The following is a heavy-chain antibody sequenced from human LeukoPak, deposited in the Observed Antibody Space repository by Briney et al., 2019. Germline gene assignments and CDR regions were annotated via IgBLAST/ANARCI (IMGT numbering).Heavy chain of an antibody. CDR1: GFTFSSYG. CDR3: AKDGPDYFDY. CDR2: ISYDGSNK. J-gene: IGHJ4*02. Sequence: GGSLRLSCAASGFTFSSYGMHWVRQAPGKGLEWVAVISYDGSNKYYADSVKGRFTISRGNSKNTLYLQMNSLRAEDTAVYYCAKDGPDYFDYWGQGTLVTVSS. V-gene: IGHV3-30*18.